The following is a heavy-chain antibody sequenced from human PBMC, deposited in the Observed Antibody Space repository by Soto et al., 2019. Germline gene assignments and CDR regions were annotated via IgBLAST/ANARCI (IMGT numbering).Heavy chain of an antibody. Sequence: GGSLRLSCAASGFTFSSYGMHWVRQAPGKGLEWVAVISYDGSNKYYADSVKGRFTISRDNSKNTLYLQMNSLRAEDTAVYYCAKDLRPKAYYYYGMDVSGQGTTVTVSS. V-gene: IGHV3-30*18. CDR1: GFTFSSYG. J-gene: IGHJ6*02. CDR2: ISYDGSNK. CDR3: AKDLRPKAYYYYGMDV.